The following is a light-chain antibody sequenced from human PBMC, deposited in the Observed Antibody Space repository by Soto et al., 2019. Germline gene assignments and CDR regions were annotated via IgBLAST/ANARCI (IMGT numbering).Light chain of an antibody. V-gene: IGKV1-6*01. Sequence: IQMTQCPSSLSASVGDIVTVTCRSSQDIRSDVGWYQQKPGQAPKVLMYAASRLHSGVPSRFSGSGSGTDFVLTISSLQPEDVETYYCLQNNNYPLTFGGGTKVDIK. CDR2: AAS. CDR1: QDIRSD. CDR3: LQNNNYPLT. J-gene: IGKJ4*01.